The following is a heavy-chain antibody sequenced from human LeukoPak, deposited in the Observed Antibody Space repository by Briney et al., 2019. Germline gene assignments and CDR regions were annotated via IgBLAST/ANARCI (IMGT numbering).Heavy chain of an antibody. CDR1: GFTSSSYS. V-gene: IGHV3-21*01. CDR3: ARDPRGYIDY. Sequence: PGGSLRLSCAASGFTSSSYSMNWVRQAPGKGLEYVSSISRGTNYMYYVDSVKGRFTISRDNAKNFLYLQMNSLRVEDTAVYYCARDPRGYIDYWGQGTLVTVSS. J-gene: IGHJ4*02. CDR2: ISRGTNYM. D-gene: IGHD2-2*02.